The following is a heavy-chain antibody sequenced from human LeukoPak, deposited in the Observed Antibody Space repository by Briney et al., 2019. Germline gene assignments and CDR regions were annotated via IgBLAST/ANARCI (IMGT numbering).Heavy chain of an antibody. CDR3: ARAGTGDRSAVFDS. J-gene: IGHJ5*01. CDR2: INHNGYT. CDR1: GGPFSGYY. Sequence: SETLSLTCAVYGGPFSGYYWNWIRQPPGKGLEWIGEINHNGYTNYNPSLESRVTISVDTSKNQFSLKVYSLTAADTAVYFCARAGTGDRSAVFDSWGQEILVTVSS. D-gene: IGHD7-27*01. V-gene: IGHV4-34*01.